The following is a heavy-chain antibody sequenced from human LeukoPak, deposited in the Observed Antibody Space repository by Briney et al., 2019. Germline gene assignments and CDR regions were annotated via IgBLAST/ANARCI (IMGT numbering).Heavy chain of an antibody. CDR1: GFTFSDYY. V-gene: IGHV3-11*03. D-gene: IGHD4-17*01. Sequence: GGSLRLSCAASGFTFSDYYMSWMRQAPGKGLEWVSYISSCSTYTNYADSVKGRFTISRDNASNSLYLQMSSLRADDTAVYYCARRMTSVTTFDYWGQGTLVTVSS. CDR3: ARRMTSVTTFDY. CDR2: ISSCSTYT. J-gene: IGHJ4*02.